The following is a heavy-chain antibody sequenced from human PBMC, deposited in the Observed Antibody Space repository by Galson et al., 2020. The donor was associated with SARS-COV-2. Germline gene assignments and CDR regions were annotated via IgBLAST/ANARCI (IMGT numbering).Heavy chain of an antibody. CDR1: GFSFRSFA. CDR2: ISDSGSVV. CDR3: TRDPE. J-gene: IGHJ4*02. V-gene: IGHV3-48*03. Sequence: GGSLRLSCATSGFSFRSFAMTWVRQIPGRGLQWVAYISDSGSVVHYADAVKGRFVISRDNANKSLYLQMNGLRDEDTALYYCTRDPEWGPGTLVTVSS.